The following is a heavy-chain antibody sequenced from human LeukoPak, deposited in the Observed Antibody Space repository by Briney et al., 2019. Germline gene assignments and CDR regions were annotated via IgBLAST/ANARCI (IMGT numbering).Heavy chain of an antibody. CDR1: GGSISSGSYY. Sequence: SETLSLTCTVSGGSISSGSYYWSWIRQPAGKGLEWIWRIYTSGSTNYNPSLKSRVTISVDTSKNQFSLKLSSVTAADTAVYYCARQAFGYYMDVWGKGTTVTVSS. V-gene: IGHV4-61*02. CDR3: ARQAFGYYMDV. D-gene: IGHD3-3*02. J-gene: IGHJ6*03. CDR2: IYTSGST.